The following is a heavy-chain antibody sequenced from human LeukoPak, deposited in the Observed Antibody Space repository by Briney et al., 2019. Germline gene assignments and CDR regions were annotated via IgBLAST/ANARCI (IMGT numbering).Heavy chain of an antibody. D-gene: IGHD4-17*01. Sequence: GGSLRLSCAASGFTFSSYAVSWVRQAPGKGLEWVSAISGSDDSTYYADSVKGRFTISRDNSRNTLYLQVNSLRAEDTAVYYCAKEDTLTTVYFDYWGQGTLVTVSS. CDR1: GFTFSSYA. V-gene: IGHV3-23*01. CDR3: AKEDTLTTVYFDY. J-gene: IGHJ4*02. CDR2: ISGSDDST.